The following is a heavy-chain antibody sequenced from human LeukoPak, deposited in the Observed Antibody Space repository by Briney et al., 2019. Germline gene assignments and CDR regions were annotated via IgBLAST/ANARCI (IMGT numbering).Heavy chain of an antibody. D-gene: IGHD3-22*01. J-gene: IGHJ4*02. CDR2: IYYGGNT. Sequence: SETLSLTCSVSGGSISTNIYYWGWIRQPPGKGLEWIGSIYYGGNTYSSPSLKSRVTISVDTSKNQFSLKLSSVTAADTAVYYCARHSHYYDDSAYYYFFDSWGQGTLVTVSS. CDR3: ARHSHYYDDSAYYYFFDS. CDR1: GGSISTNIYY. V-gene: IGHV4-39*01.